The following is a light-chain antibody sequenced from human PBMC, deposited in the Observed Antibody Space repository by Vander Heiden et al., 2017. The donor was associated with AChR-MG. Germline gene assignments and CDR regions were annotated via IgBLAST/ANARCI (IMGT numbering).Light chain of an antibody. CDR3: QQDNNWPPYT. V-gene: IGKV3-15*01. CDR1: QSVSSN. Sequence: EIVITQSPATPSVSPGKRATLSCRASQSVSSNLAWYQQKPGQAPRLLIYGASTRATGIPARFSGSGYGTEFTLTISSLQSEDFAVYYCQQDNNWPPYTFGQGTKLEIK. CDR2: GAS. J-gene: IGKJ2*01.